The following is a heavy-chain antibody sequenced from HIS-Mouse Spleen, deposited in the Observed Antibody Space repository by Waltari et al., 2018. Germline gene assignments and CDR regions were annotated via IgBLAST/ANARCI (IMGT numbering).Heavy chain of an antibody. V-gene: IGHV4-39*07. Sequence: QLQLQESGPGLVKPSETRSPTGTVPGGSIISSRYYWGWIRQPPGKGLEWIGSIYYSGSTYYNPSLKSRVTISVDTSKNQFSLKLSSVTAADTAVYYCAREIPYSSSWYDWYFDLWGRGTLVTVSS. D-gene: IGHD6-13*01. CDR3: AREIPYSSSWYDWYFDL. CDR1: GGSIISSRYY. J-gene: IGHJ2*01. CDR2: IYYSGST.